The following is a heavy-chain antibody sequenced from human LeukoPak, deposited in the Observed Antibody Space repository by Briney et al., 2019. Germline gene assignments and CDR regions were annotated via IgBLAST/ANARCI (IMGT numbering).Heavy chain of an antibody. Sequence: ASVKVSCKASGGTFSSYAISWVRQAPGQGLEWMGGIIPIFGTANYAQKFQGRVTITADESTSTAYMELSSLRSEDTAVYYCARDAYLSGYSYGYWGQGTLVTVSS. J-gene: IGHJ4*02. CDR3: ARDAYLSGYSYGY. CDR1: GGTFSSYA. CDR2: IIPIFGTA. D-gene: IGHD5-18*01. V-gene: IGHV1-69*13.